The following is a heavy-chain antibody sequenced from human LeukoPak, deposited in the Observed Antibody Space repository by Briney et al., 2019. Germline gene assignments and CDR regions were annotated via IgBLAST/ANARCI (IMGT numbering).Heavy chain of an antibody. V-gene: IGHV4-34*01. CDR3: ARDMTTVTAFDY. Sequence: PSETLSLTCAVYGGPFSSYYWSWIRQLPGKGLEWIGEINQSERTNYNPSLKSRVTISVDTSKNQFSLKLSSVTAADTAVYYCARDMTTVTAFDYWGQGTLVTVSS. D-gene: IGHD4-17*01. CDR2: INQSERT. J-gene: IGHJ4*02. CDR1: GGPFSSYY.